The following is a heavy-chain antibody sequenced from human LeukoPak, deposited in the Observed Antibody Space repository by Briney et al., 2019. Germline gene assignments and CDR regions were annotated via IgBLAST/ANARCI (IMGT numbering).Heavy chain of an antibody. CDR1: GYSFTSYW. J-gene: IGHJ3*02. V-gene: IGHV5-51*01. CDR2: IYPGDSDT. Sequence: GESLKISCKGSGYSFTSYWIGWVRQMPGKGLEWMGIIYPGDSDTRYSPSFQGQVTISADKSISTAYLQWSSLKASDTAMYYCASTSGSYGFMRAFDIWGQGTMVTVSS. CDR3: ASTSGSYGFMRAFDI. D-gene: IGHD1-26*01.